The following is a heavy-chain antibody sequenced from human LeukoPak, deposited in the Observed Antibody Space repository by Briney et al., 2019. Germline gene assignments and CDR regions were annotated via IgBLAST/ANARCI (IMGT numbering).Heavy chain of an antibody. D-gene: IGHD4-23*01. CDR2: IENTGRT. CDR3: ARGRYGGYFDC. CDR1: GESISSHY. V-gene: IGHV4-59*11. J-gene: IGHJ4*02. Sequence: SETLSLTCNVSGESISSHYWSWIRQPPGKGLEWLGYIENTGRTEYNPSLMSRITISVDTSKIQFSLMLSPVTAADTAVYYCARGRYGGYFDCWGQGTLVTVSS.